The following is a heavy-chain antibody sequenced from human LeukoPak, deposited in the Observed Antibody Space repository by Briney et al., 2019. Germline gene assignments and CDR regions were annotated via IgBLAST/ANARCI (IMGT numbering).Heavy chain of an antibody. CDR2: ISGSGGST. D-gene: IGHD5-18*01. CDR3: ARGGYSYGCGGSYQVDY. J-gene: IGHJ4*02. Sequence: PGGSLRLSCAASGFTFSSYAMSWVRQAPGKGLEWVSAISGSGGSTYYADSVKGRFTISRDNSKNTLYLQMNSLRAEDTAVYYCARGGYSYGCGGSYQVDYWGRGTLVAVSS. CDR1: GFTFSSYA. V-gene: IGHV3-23*01.